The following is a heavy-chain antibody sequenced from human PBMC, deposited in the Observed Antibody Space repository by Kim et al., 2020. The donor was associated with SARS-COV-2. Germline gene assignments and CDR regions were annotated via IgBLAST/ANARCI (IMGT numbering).Heavy chain of an antibody. CDR3: VKGGIAAAGANGGYFDY. CDR2: ISSNGGST. J-gene: IGHJ4*02. CDR1: GFTFSSYA. D-gene: IGHD6-13*01. Sequence: GGSLRLSCSASGFTFSSYAMHWVRQAPGKGLEYVSAISSNGGSTYYADSVKGRFTISRDNSKNTLYLQMSSLRAEDTAVYYCVKGGIAAAGANGGYFDYWGQGTLVTVSS. V-gene: IGHV3-64D*09.